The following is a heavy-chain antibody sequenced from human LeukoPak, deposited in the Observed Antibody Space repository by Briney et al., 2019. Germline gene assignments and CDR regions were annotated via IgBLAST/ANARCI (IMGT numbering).Heavy chain of an antibody. Sequence: GGSLRLSCAASGFTLSSYDMHWVRQATGKGLEWVSAIGTAGDTYYPGSVRGRFTISRENAKNSLYLQMNNLRAEDTAVYYCARGYSSGWYPWGQGTLVTVSS. CDR1: GFTLSSYD. D-gene: IGHD6-19*01. V-gene: IGHV3-13*01. J-gene: IGHJ5*02. CDR2: IGTAGDT. CDR3: ARGYSSGWYP.